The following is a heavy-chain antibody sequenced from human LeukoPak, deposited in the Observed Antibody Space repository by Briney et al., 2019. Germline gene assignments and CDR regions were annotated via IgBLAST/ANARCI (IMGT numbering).Heavy chain of an antibody. J-gene: IGHJ4*02. D-gene: IGHD5-12*01. V-gene: IGHV3-23*01. CDR2: ISGSGGST. Sequence: GGSLRLSCAASGFTFSSYAMSWVRQAPGKGLEWVSAISGSGGSTYYADSVKGRFTISRDSSKNTLYLQMNSLRAEDTAVYYCAAYRDYEGFNWGQGTLVTVSS. CDR1: GFTFSSYA. CDR3: AAYRDYEGFN.